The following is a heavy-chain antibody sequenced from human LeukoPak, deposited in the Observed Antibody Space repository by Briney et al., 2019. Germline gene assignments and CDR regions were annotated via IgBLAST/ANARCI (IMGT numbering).Heavy chain of an antibody. J-gene: IGHJ6*02. CDR3: ARLYDDPYSYIMDV. CDR1: GGTFSSYA. V-gene: IGHV1-69*13. Sequence: RASVKVSCKASGGTFSSYAISWVRQAPGQGLEWMGGIIPIFGTANYAQKFQGRVTITADESTSTAYMELRSLRSDDTAVYYCARLYDDPYSYIMDVWGQGTTVTVSS. D-gene: IGHD2/OR15-2a*01. CDR2: IIPIFGTA.